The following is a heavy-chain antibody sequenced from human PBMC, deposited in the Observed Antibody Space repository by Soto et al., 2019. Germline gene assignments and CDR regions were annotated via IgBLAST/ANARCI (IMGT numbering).Heavy chain of an antibody. D-gene: IGHD5-18*01. CDR1: AFRFTNAW. V-gene: IGHV3-15*01. J-gene: IGHJ4*02. Sequence: GSLSLSCVASAFRFTNAWMSWVRQAPGKGLEWVGRIKSITDGGTTDYAAPVKGRFTISRDDSNNTLYLQMNSLKTEDTAVYYCSTGRSTYGLDSWGQGTRVTVSA. CDR2: IKSITDGGTT. CDR3: STGRSTYGLDS.